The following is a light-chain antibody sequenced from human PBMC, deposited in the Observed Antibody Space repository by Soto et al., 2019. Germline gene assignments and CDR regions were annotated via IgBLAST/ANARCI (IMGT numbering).Light chain of an antibody. CDR3: QQYYSYPRT. CDR2: AAS. V-gene: IGKV1-8*01. J-gene: IGKJ1*01. Sequence: AMRMTRSPSSLSASPGDRVTITCRASQGISSYLAWYQQKPGKAPKLLIYAASTLQSGVPSRFSGSGSGTDFTLTISCLQSEDFATYYCQQYYSYPRTFGQGTKVAIK. CDR1: QGISSY.